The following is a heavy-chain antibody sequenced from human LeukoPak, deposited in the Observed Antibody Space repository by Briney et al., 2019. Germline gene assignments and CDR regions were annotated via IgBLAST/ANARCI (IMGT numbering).Heavy chain of an antibody. Sequence: PEGSLTLSCAASGFTFSSYAMSWVREAPARGLEGISSLRGNGDTFYADSVKGRFTLSRDESRNTVYLHLNNLRVEDTAIYYCAKASWVSSADAVLWGQGTVVTVSS. D-gene: IGHD3-16*01. CDR1: GFTFSSYA. CDR3: AKASWVSSADAVL. V-gene: IGHV3-23*01. CDR2: LRGNGDT. J-gene: IGHJ4*02.